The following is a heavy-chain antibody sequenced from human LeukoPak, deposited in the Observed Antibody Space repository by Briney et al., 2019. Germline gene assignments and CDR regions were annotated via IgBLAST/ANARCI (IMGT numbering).Heavy chain of an antibody. CDR2: ISASGDNT. CDR3: TKAEQWPPTY. CDR1: GLTFSSYA. Sequence: GGSLRLSCAASGLTFSSYAMSWVRQAPGKGLEWVSGISASGDNTYYADSVKGRFTISRDNSKNTLYLQMNSLRAEDTAVYYCTKAEQWPPTYWGQGTLVTVSS. D-gene: IGHD6-19*01. J-gene: IGHJ4*02. V-gene: IGHV3-23*01.